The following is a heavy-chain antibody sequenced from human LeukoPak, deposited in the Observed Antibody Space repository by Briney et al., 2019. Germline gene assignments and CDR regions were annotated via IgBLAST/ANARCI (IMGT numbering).Heavy chain of an antibody. CDR2: IWYDGSNK. D-gene: IGHD6-19*01. CDR3: AKDLKGSGFGY. CDR1: GFTFSSYG. J-gene: IGHJ4*02. V-gene: IGHV3-33*06. Sequence: GRSLRLSCAASGFTFSSYGMHWVRQAPGKGLEWVAVIWYDGSNKYYADSVKGRFTISRDNSKNTLYLQMNSLRAEDTAVYYCAKDLKGSGFGYWGQGTLVTVSS.